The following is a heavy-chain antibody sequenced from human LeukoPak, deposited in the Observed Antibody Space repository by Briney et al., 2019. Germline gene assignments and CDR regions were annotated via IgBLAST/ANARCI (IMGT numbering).Heavy chain of an antibody. V-gene: IGHV3-23*01. CDR1: GFTFSSYA. Sequence: GGSLRLSCAASGFTFSSYAMSWVRQAPGKGLEWVSSISGGGAGTYYADSVRGRFTISRDNSKNTLYLQMDSLRAEDTALYYCAKDFVRYNIQFDYWGQGALVTVSS. D-gene: IGHD1-14*01. CDR2: ISGGGAGT. J-gene: IGHJ4*02. CDR3: AKDFVRYNIQFDY.